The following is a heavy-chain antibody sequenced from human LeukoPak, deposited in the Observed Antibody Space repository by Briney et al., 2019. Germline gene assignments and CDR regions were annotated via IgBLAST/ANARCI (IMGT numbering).Heavy chain of an antibody. J-gene: IGHJ4*02. V-gene: IGHV3-7*01. Sequence: PGGFLRLSCAASGFTFSNYWMTWVRQAPGKGLEWVANIKQDGSEKYYVGSVKGRFTISRDNAKNSLYLQMNNLRAEDTAVYYCARFPDCWGQGTLVTVSS. CDR2: IKQDGSEK. CDR3: ARFPDC. CDR1: GFTFSNYW.